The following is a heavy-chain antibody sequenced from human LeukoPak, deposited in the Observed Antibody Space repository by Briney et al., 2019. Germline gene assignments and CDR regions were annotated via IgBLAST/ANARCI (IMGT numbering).Heavy chain of an antibody. D-gene: IGHD3-16*01. CDR3: AKEGDYYYYYYMDV. V-gene: IGHV3-23*01. Sequence: GRSLRLSCAASGFTFGIYGMHWVRQAPGKGLEWVSAISGSGGSTYYADSVKGRFTISRDNSKNTLYLQMNSLRAEDTAVYYCAKEGDYYYYYYMDVWGKGTTVTVSS. CDR2: ISGSGGST. CDR1: GFTFGIYG. J-gene: IGHJ6*03.